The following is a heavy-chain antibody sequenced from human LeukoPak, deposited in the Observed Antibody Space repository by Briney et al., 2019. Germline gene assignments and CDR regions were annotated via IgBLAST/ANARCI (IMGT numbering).Heavy chain of an antibody. J-gene: IGHJ5*02. CDR3: ARGLVWFGESYNWFDP. Sequence: ASVKVSCKASGGTFSSYAISWVRQAAGQGLEGMGGIIPIFGTANYAQKFQGRVTITTDESTSTAYMELSSLRSEDTAVYYCARGLVWFGESYNWFDPWGQGTLVTVSS. D-gene: IGHD3-10*01. V-gene: IGHV1-69*05. CDR2: IIPIFGTA. CDR1: GGTFSSYA.